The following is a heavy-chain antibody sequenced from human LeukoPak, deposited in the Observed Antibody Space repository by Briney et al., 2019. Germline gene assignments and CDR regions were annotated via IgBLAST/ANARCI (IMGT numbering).Heavy chain of an antibody. CDR3: ARFQMAGYYYYGMDV. D-gene: IGHD3-9*01. Sequence: ASVKVSCKASGYTFTSYGISWVRQAPGQGLEWMGWISAYNGNTNYAQKLQGRVTMTTDTSTSTAYMELRSLRSEDTAVYYCARFQMAGYYYYGMDVWGQGTTVTVSS. J-gene: IGHJ6*02. V-gene: IGHV1-18*01. CDR2: ISAYNGNT. CDR1: GYTFTSYG.